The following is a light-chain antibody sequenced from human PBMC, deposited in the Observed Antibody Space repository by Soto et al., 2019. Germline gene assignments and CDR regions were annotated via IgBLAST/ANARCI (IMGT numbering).Light chain of an antibody. CDR1: SSNIGSNY. Sequence: QSVLTQPPSASGTPGQRVTISCSGSSSNIGSNYVYWYQQLPGTAPKLLIYRNNQRPSGVPDRFSGSKSGTSATLGITGFQTGDEADYYCGSWDSSLSAYVFGTGTKVNVL. CDR2: RNN. CDR3: GSWDSSLSAYV. V-gene: IGLV1-47*01. J-gene: IGLJ1*01.